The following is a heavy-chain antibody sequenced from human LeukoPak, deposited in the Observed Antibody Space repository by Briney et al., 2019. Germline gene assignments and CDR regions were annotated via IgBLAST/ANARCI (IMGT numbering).Heavy chain of an antibody. CDR1: GASISSYY. Sequence: SETLSLTCTVSGASISSYYWSWIRQPPGKGLEWIGYIYYTGSTNYNPSLKSRVTISIDTSKNQFSLKLSSVTAADTAVYYCASGSVYEGPRYGMDVWDKGSTVTASS. D-gene: IGHD5/OR15-5a*01. CDR3: ASGSVYEGPRYGMDV. J-gene: IGHJ6*04. CDR2: IYYTGST. V-gene: IGHV4-59*01.